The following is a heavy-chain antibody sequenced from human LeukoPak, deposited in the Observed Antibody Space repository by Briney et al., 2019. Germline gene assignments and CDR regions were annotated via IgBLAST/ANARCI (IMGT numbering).Heavy chain of an antibody. J-gene: IGHJ4*02. CDR3: AGGGDSGWAIDN. D-gene: IGHD6-19*01. Sequence: GGSLRLSCTVSGVSFNSFYMNWVRQAPGKGLEWISYIDTQSQTVYYADSMRGRFTISRDNAKNSLYLQINSLRDEDTALYYCAGGGDSGWAIDNWGQGTLVIASS. CDR1: GVSFNSFY. CDR2: IDTQSQTV. V-gene: IGHV3-48*02.